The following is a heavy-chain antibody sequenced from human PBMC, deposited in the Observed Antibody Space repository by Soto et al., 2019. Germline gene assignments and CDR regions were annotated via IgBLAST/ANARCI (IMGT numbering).Heavy chain of an antibody. Sequence: QVQLVQSGAEVKKPGASVKVSCKASGYTFTSYGISWVLQAPGQGLEWMGWISAYNGNTNYAQKLQGRVTMTTDTSTSTAYMDLRSLRSYDTAVYYCACVSPPSRCSSWLPSFDYWGQGTLVTVSS. CDR2: ISAYNGNT. CDR3: ACVSPPSRCSSWLPSFDY. CDR1: GYTFTSYG. D-gene: IGHD6-13*01. V-gene: IGHV1-18*01. J-gene: IGHJ4*02.